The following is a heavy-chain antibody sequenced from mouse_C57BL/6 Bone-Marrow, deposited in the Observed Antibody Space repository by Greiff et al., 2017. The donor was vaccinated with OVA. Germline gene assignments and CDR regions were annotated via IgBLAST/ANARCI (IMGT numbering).Heavy chain of an antibody. D-gene: IGHD3-2*02. J-gene: IGHJ4*01. CDR3: VRQLRLFYAMDY. V-gene: IGHV10-1*01. Sequence: EVHLVESGGGLVQPKGSLKLSCAASGFSFNTYAMNWVRQAPGKGLEWVARIRSKSNNYATYYADSVKDRFTISRDDSESMLYLQMNNLKTEDTAMYYCVRQLRLFYAMDYWGQGTSVTVSS. CDR1: GFSFNTYA. CDR2: IRSKSNNYAT.